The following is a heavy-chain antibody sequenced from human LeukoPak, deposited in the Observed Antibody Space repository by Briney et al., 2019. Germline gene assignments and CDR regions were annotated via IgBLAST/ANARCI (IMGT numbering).Heavy chain of an antibody. CDR3: ASNKGQWLFSD. Sequence: SETLSLTCTVSGGSISSYYWNWIRQPPGKGLEWIGNIYYSGSTNYDPSLKSRVTISVDTSKNQFSLRLSSVTAADTAVYYCASNKGQWLFSDWGQGTLVTVSS. J-gene: IGHJ4*02. V-gene: IGHV4-59*08. CDR1: GGSISSYY. D-gene: IGHD6-19*01. CDR2: IYYSGST.